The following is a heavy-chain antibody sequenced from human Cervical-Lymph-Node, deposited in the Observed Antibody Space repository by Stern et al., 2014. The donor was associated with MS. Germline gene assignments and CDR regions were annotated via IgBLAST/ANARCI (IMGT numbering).Heavy chain of an antibody. CDR1: GGTFSSYA. CDR2: IIPIFGTA. V-gene: IGHV1-69*01. J-gene: IGHJ5*02. Sequence: VQLLESGAEVKKPGSSVKVSCKASGGTFSSYAISWVRQAPGQGLEWMGGIIPIFGTANYAQKFQGRVTITADESTSTAYMELSSLRSEDTAVYYCARDASHMPWFDPWGQGTLVTVSS. CDR3: ARDASHMPWFDP. D-gene: IGHD2-2*01.